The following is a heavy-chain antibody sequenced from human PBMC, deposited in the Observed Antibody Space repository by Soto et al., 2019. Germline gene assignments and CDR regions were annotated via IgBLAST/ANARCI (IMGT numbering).Heavy chain of an antibody. CDR3: ARVQSAHRGYYGMDV. CDR1: GFTFSDYY. V-gene: IGHV3-11*06. CDR2: ISSSSSHT. J-gene: IGHJ6*02. D-gene: IGHD1-26*01. Sequence: GGSLRLSCAASGFTFSDYYMSWIRQAPGKGLEWVSYISSSSSHTNYADSVKGRFTISRDNAKNSLYLQMNSLRAEDTAVYYCARVQSAHRGYYGMDVWGQGTTVTVSS.